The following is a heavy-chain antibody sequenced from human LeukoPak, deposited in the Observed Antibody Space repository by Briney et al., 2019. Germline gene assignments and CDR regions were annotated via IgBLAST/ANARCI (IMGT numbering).Heavy chain of an antibody. Sequence: GGSLRLSCAASGFTFRTLTMNWVRQAPGKGLEWVSSINSASNFIYYADSVKGRFTISRDNAKNSLYLQMSSLKVEDTAVYYCARDSPYYFDSSGDYVSDYWGQGALVTVSS. CDR2: INSASNFI. CDR1: GFTFRTLT. V-gene: IGHV3-21*01. D-gene: IGHD3-22*01. J-gene: IGHJ4*02. CDR3: ARDSPYYFDSSGDYVSDY.